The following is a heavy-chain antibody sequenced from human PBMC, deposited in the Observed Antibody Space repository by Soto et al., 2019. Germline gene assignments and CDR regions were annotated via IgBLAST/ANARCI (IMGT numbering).Heavy chain of an antibody. Sequence: QVQLQESGPGLMKPSETLSLICTVSGGSMSGYNWTWIRQSPGKEMEFIGSVFDSGSTKSNPSLRSRVAISMDASKRQFSLTLSSLTAADTAVYYCASCLNSAGSCLRFLRWGQGTLVTVSS. CDR2: VFDSGST. D-gene: IGHD2-15*01. CDR1: GGSMSGYN. J-gene: IGHJ1*01. V-gene: IGHV4-59*12. CDR3: ASCLNSAGSCLRFLR.